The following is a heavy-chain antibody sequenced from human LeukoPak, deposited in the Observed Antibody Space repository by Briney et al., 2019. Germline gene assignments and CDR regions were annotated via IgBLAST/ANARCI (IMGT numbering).Heavy chain of an antibody. CDR1: GGTFSSYA. J-gene: IGHJ6*02. V-gene: IGHV1-69*04. D-gene: IGHD2-2*03. CDR3: ARAGYCSSTSCPLYYGMDV. CDR2: IIPILGIA. Sequence: ASVKVSCKASGGTFSSYAISWVRQAPGQGLEWMGRIIPILGIANYAQKFQGRVTITADNSTSTAYMELSSLRSEDTAVYYCARAGYCSSTSCPLYYGMDVWGQGTTVTVSS.